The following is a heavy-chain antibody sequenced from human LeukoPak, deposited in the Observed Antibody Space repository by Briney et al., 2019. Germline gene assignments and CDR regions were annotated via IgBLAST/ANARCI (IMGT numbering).Heavy chain of an antibody. CDR2: IYYSGST. CDR3: ARVRCSGGSCYSGLDY. CDR1: GGSISSYY. J-gene: IGHJ4*02. D-gene: IGHD2-15*01. Sequence: PSETLSLTCTVSGGSISSYYWSWIRQPPGKGLEWIGYIYYSGSTNYNPSLKSRVTISVDTSKNQFSLKLSSVTAADTAVYYCARVRCSGGSCYSGLDYWGQGTLVTVSS. V-gene: IGHV4-59*01.